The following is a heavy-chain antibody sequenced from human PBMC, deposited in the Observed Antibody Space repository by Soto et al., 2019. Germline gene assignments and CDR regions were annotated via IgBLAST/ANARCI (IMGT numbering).Heavy chain of an antibody. D-gene: IGHD3-9*01. CDR1: GYTFTGYY. CDR2: INPNSGGT. CDR3: ARDGNPDNYDILTGYYNMPHYYYGMDV. J-gene: IGHJ6*02. V-gene: IGHV1-2*04. Sequence: ASVKVSCKASGYTFTGYYMHWVRQAPGQGLEWMGWINPNSGGTNYAQKFQGWVTMTRNTSISTAYMELSRLRSDDTAVYYCARDGNPDNYDILTGYYNMPHYYYGMDVWGQGTTVTVSS.